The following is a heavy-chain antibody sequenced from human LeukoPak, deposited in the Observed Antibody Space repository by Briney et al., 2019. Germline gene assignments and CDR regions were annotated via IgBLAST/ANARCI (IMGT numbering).Heavy chain of an antibody. CDR2: MNPNSGNT. CDR1: GYSFSSYD. Sequence: GASVKLSCKASGYSFSSYDINWVRQATGQGLEWMGGMNPNSGNTGYAQKFQGRGTMTRNTSINTAYMELSGLISEDTAVYCCTTAGERPIRYFDYWGQGTLVTVSS. CDR3: TTAGERPIRYFDY. D-gene: IGHD3-9*01. V-gene: IGHV1-8*01. J-gene: IGHJ4*02.